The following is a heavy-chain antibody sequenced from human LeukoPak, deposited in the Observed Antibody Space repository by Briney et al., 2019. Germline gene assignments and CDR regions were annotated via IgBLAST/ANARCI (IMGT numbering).Heavy chain of an antibody. Sequence: ASVKVSCKAFGYTFTSNYMHWVRQAPGQGPEWMGVISPSGGSTTYAQKFQGRVTLTRDMSTSTAYMELSSLRSEDTAVYYCARPGGWYSSNSLDYWGQGTLVTVSS. CDR3: ARPGGWYSSNSLDY. CDR1: GYTFTSNY. V-gene: IGHV1-46*01. CDR2: ISPSGGST. J-gene: IGHJ4*02. D-gene: IGHD6-19*01.